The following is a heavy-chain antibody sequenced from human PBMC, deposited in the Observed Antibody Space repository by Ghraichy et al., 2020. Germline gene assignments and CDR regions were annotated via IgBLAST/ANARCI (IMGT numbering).Heavy chain of an antibody. CDR2: IYYSGST. V-gene: IGHV4-61*01. CDR3: AREDDFWSGYVY. Sequence: SETLSLTCTVSGGSVSSGSYYWSWIRQPPGKGLEWIGYIYYSGSTNYNPSLKSRVTISVDTSKNQFSLKLSSVTAADTAVYYCAREDDFWSGYVYWGQGTLVTVSS. CDR1: GGSVSSGSYY. J-gene: IGHJ4*02. D-gene: IGHD3-3*01.